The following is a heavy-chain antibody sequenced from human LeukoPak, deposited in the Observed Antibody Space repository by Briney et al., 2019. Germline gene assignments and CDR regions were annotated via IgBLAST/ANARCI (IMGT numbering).Heavy chain of an antibody. CDR3: ATTYSSGWNPIDY. CDR2: VRSKADGGTT. Sequence: PGGSLRLSCAASGFTFSSAWMTWVRQAPGKGLEWVGRVRSKADGGTTDYAAPVKGRFTISRDDSKNTVLLQMNSLKTEDTAVYYCATTYSSGWNPIDYWGQGTLVTASS. J-gene: IGHJ4*02. CDR1: GFTFSSAW. V-gene: IGHV3-15*01. D-gene: IGHD6-19*01.